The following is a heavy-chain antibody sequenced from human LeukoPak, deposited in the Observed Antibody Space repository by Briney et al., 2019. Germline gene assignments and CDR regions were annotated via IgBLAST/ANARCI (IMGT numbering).Heavy chain of an antibody. V-gene: IGHV3-30*02. J-gene: IGHJ3*02. Sequence: GGSLRLSCAASGFTFSSYGMHWVRQAPGKGLEWVAFIRYDGGNKYYADSVKGRFTISRDNSKNTLYLQMNSLRAEDTAVYYCAKIVDTAMVTAENDAFDIWGQGTMVTVSS. CDR2: IRYDGGNK. CDR3: AKIVDTAMVTAENDAFDI. D-gene: IGHD5-18*01. CDR1: GFTFSSYG.